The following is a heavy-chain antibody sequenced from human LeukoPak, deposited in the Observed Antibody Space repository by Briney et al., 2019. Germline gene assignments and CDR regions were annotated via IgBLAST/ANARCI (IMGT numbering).Heavy chain of an antibody. CDR1: GFTFSSYW. CDR3: AKDYYDSSGYYYVGEDY. J-gene: IGHJ4*02. Sequence: GGSLRLSCAASGFTFSSYWMHWVRQAPGKGLVWVSRINSDGSSTSYADSVKGRFTISRDNSKNTLYLQMNSLRAEDTAVYYCAKDYYDSSGYYYVGEDYWGQGTLVTVSS. CDR2: INSDGSST. V-gene: IGHV3-74*01. D-gene: IGHD3-22*01.